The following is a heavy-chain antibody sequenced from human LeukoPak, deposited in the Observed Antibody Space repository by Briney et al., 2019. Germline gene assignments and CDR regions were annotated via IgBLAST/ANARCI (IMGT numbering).Heavy chain of an antibody. D-gene: IGHD1-26*01. J-gene: IGHJ3*02. CDR1: GGPIDSSSYY. Sequence: SETLSLTCTVSGGPIDSSSYYWGWIRQPPGKGLEWIGSIYYSGNTYYNPSLQSQVTISVDTSKNQFSLKLSSVTAADTAVYNCARQGAGGRAFDIWGQGTMVTVSS. CDR3: ARQGAGGRAFDI. CDR2: IYYSGNT. V-gene: IGHV4-39*01.